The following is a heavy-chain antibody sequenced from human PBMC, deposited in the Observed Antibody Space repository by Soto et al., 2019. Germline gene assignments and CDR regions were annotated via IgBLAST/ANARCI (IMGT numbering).Heavy chain of an antibody. CDR1: GFTFSTYW. D-gene: IGHD3-3*01. V-gene: IGHV3-7*05. J-gene: IGHJ4*02. CDR3: AKDQQLTIFAPTNDWY. CDR2: IKQDGSQK. Sequence: HPGGSLRLSCAASGFTFSTYWMTWVRQAPGKGLEWVANIKQDGSQKYYVDSVKGRFTISRDNAKNSLYLQMNSLRAEDTAVYYCAKDQQLTIFAPTNDWYWGQGTLVTVSS.